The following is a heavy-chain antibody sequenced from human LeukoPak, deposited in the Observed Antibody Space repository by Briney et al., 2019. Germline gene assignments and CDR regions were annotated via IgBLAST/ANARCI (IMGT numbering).Heavy chain of an antibody. D-gene: IGHD3-3*01. CDR3: ARIGLSGYLYYFDY. Sequence: ASVKVSCKASGYTFTSYDINWVRQATGQGLEWMGWMNPNSGNTGYAQKFQGRVTITRNTSISTAYMELSSLRSEDTAVYYCARIGLSGYLYYFDYWGQGTLLTVSS. J-gene: IGHJ4*02. CDR1: GYTFTSYD. CDR2: MNPNSGNT. V-gene: IGHV1-8*03.